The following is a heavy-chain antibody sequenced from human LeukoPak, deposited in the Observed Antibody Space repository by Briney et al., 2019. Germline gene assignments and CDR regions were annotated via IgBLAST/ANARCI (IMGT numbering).Heavy chain of an antibody. CDR3: ARDRDGYNDY. D-gene: IGHD5-24*01. CDR2: IYYSGST. CDR1: GGSISSGSYY. Sequence: TSETLSLTCTVSGGSISSGSYYWSWIRQPAGKGLEWIGYIYYSGSTNQNPSLKSRVTISVDTSKNQFSLKLTSVTAADTAVYYCARDRDGYNDYWGQGTLVTVSS. V-gene: IGHV4-61*10. J-gene: IGHJ4*02.